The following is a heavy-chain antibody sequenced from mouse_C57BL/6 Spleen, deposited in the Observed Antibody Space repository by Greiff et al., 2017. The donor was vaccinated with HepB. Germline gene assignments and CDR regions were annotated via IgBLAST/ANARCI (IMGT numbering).Heavy chain of an antibody. Sequence: EVQLQQSGPELVKPGASVKISCKASGYTFTDYYMNWVKQSHGKSLEWIGDINPNNGGTSYNQKFKGKATLTVDKSSSTAYMELRSLTSEDSAVYYSARSNYYGSSYDAMDYWGQGTSVTVSS. CDR3: ARSNYYGSSYDAMDY. CDR1: GYTFTDYY. D-gene: IGHD1-1*01. J-gene: IGHJ4*01. CDR2: INPNNGGT. V-gene: IGHV1-26*01.